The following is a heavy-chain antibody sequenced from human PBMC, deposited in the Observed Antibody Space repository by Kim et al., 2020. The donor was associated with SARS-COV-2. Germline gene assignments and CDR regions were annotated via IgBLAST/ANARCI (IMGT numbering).Heavy chain of an antibody. CDR1: GGSINSSSYY. V-gene: IGHV4-39*01. CDR2: IYYSGST. Sequence: SETLSLTCTVSGGSINSSSYYWGWIRQPPGKGLEWIGSIYYSGSTYYNPSLKSRDTISVDTSKNQFSLKLSSVTAADTAVYYCASLRRGAVAGIIGTSNNWFDPWGQGTLVTVSS. CDR3: ASLRRGAVAGIIGTSNNWFDP. D-gene: IGHD6-19*01. J-gene: IGHJ5*02.